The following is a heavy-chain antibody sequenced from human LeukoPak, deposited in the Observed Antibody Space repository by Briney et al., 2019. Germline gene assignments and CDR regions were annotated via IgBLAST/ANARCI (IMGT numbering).Heavy chain of an antibody. CDR1: GDSISYYY. V-gene: IGHV4-59*01. Sequence: NPSETLSLTCIVSGDSISYYYWSWIRQPPGKGLEWIGYIYYSGSTNYNPSLKSRVTISVDTSKNQFSLKLSSVTAEDTAVYYCATPLAGVATIAGGYYFDYWGQGTLVTVSS. CDR2: IYYSGST. CDR3: ATPLAGVATIAGGYYFDY. J-gene: IGHJ4*02. D-gene: IGHD5-12*01.